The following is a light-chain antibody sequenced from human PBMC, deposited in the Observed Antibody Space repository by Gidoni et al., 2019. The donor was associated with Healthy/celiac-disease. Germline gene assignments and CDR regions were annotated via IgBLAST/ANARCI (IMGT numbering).Light chain of an antibody. J-gene: IGKJ4*01. CDR3: QQSYSTPLT. CDR1: QSIRSY. V-gene: IGKV1-39*01. Sequence: DIHVTPPPSSLSASVGDRVTITCRASQSIRSYLNWYQQKPGNAPKLLIYAASSLQSGVPSRFSGSGSGTDFTLTISSVQPEDVATYYCQQSYSTPLTFGPGTKVEIK. CDR2: AAS.